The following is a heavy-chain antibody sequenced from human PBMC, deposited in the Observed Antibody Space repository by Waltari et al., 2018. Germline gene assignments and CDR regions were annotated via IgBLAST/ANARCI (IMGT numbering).Heavy chain of an antibody. D-gene: IGHD1-26*01. CDR2: IYSGGST. CDR1: GFTFGDYA. J-gene: IGHJ5*02. Sequence: QLVESGGDLAQPGRSLRLSCATSGFTFGDYAMHWVRQVPGKGLGWVSVIYSGGSTYDADSVKGRFTISRDNAKNTLYLQMNSLRAGDTAVYYCAKDSSGSLAGFDPWGQGTLVTVSS. V-gene: IGHV3-23*03. CDR3: AKDSSGSLAGFDP.